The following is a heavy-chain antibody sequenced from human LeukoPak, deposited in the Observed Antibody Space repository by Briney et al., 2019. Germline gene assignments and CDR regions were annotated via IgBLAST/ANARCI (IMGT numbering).Heavy chain of an antibody. D-gene: IGHD6-13*01. V-gene: IGHV3-43D*03. CDR3: VKALYSSSWYNLFDY. CDR1: GFTFDDFA. J-gene: IGHJ4*02. CDR2: ISWDGGTT. Sequence: GSLRLSCAASGFTFDDFAMHWVRQTPGKGLEWVSLISWDGGTTYYADSVEGRFTISRDNTINSLYLQMNSLRTEDTALYYCVKALYSSSWYNLFDYWGQGTLVSVSS.